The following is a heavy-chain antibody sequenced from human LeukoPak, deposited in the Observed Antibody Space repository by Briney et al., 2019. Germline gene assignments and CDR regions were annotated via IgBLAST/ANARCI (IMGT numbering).Heavy chain of an antibody. D-gene: IGHD6-13*01. J-gene: IGHJ5*02. Sequence: GGSLRLSCAASGFTFSSYEMNWVRQAPGKGLEWVSYIRISGGTIHYADSVKGRFTISRDNARNSLYLQMNSLRAEDTAVYYCARVEKYSSSRIDLWGQGTLVTVSS. CDR1: GFTFSSYE. CDR2: IRISGGTI. CDR3: ARVEKYSSSRIDL. V-gene: IGHV3-48*03.